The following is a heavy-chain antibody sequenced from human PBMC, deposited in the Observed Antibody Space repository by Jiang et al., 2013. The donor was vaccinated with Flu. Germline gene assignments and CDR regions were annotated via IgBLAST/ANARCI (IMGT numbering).Heavy chain of an antibody. D-gene: IGHD6-13*01. CDR2: ILYHGTYK. V-gene: IGHV3-30*02. Sequence: QLLESGGGVVQSGGSLRLSCAASGFNFNTYGMHWVRQAPGKALEWVALILYHGTYKYYADSVKGRFTISRDSSKSTLYLQMSSLRPEDTAVYYCATDTQHRVLQQWGQGTLVIVTS. J-gene: IGHJ1*01. CDR3: ATDTQHRVLQQ. CDR1: GFNFNTYG.